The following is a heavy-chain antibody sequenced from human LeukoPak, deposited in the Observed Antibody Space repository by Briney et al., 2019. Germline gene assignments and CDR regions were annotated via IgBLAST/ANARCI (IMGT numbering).Heavy chain of an antibody. J-gene: IGHJ4*02. CDR1: GFTFSSYG. Sequence: GGSLRLSCAASGFTFSSYGMHWVRQAPGKGLEWVAVIWYDGSNKYYADSVKGRFTISRDNSNNTLYLQMNSLRAEDTAMYYCAKAKTSNLYFFDYWGQGALVTVSS. CDR3: AKAKTSNLYFFDY. V-gene: IGHV3-33*06. D-gene: IGHD2-2*01. CDR2: IWYDGSNK.